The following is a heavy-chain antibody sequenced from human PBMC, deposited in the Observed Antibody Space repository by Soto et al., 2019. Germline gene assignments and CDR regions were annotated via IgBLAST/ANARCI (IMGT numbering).Heavy chain of an antibody. Sequence: QVQLVQSGAEVKKPGSSVKVSCKASGGTFSSYTISWVRQAPGQGLEWMGRIIPILGIANYAQKFQGRVTITADKSTSKAYMELSSLRSEDTAVYYCARLKGVVVAATGGFDYWGQGTLVTVSS. CDR3: ARLKGVVVAATGGFDY. CDR1: GGTFSSYT. V-gene: IGHV1-69*02. J-gene: IGHJ4*02. D-gene: IGHD2-15*01. CDR2: IIPILGIA.